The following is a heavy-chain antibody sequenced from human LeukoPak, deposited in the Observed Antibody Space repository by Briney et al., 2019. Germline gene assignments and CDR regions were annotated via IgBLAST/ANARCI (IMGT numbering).Heavy chain of an antibody. Sequence: GGSLRLSCAASGFTFSRHGMHWVRQAPGRGLEWVAFIRYDGSDIYYADSVKGRFTISRDNAKNSLYLQMNSLRAEDTAVYYCARVCYYDSSGYEIGGYYFDYWGQGTLVTVSS. CDR1: GFTFSRHG. J-gene: IGHJ4*02. CDR2: IRYDGSDI. CDR3: ARVCYYDSSGYEIGGYYFDY. D-gene: IGHD3-22*01. V-gene: IGHV3-30*02.